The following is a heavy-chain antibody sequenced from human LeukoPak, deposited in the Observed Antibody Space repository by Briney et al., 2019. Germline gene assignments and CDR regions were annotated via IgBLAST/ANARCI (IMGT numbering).Heavy chain of an antibody. Sequence: SETLSLTCTVSGGSISSYYWSWIRQPAGKGLEWIGRIYTSGSTKYNPSLKSRVTMSVDTSKNQFSLKLSSVTAADTAVYYCASLDYGGNYVDDWGRGTLVTVSS. D-gene: IGHD4-23*01. CDR2: IYTSGST. CDR3: ASLDYGGNYVDD. J-gene: IGHJ4*02. CDR1: GGSISSYY. V-gene: IGHV4-4*07.